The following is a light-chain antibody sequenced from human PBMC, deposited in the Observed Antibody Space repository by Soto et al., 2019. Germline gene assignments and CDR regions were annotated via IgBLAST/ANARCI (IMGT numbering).Light chain of an antibody. CDR3: QQRSNWPPT. V-gene: IGKV3-11*01. Sequence: EIVLTQSPDTLSLSPGESATLSCRASQSVSRYLAWYQQKPGQTPRLLIYDASNRAAGIPARFSGSGSGTDFTLTISSLEPEDFAVYYCQQRSNWPPTFGQGTKVEIK. CDR2: DAS. J-gene: IGKJ1*01. CDR1: QSVSRY.